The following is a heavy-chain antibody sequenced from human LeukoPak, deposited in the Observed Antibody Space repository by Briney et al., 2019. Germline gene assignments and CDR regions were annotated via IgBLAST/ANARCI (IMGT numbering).Heavy chain of an antibody. CDR1: GFTFSNSA. Sequence: GGSLRLSCAASGFTFSNSAMSWVRQAPGKGLEWVAVISYDGSNKYYADSVKGRFTISRDNSKDTLYLQMNSLRAEDTAVYYCAKDLCSTVVTPLCWYFDLWGRGTLVTVSS. CDR2: ISYDGSNK. J-gene: IGHJ2*01. V-gene: IGHV3-30*18. D-gene: IGHD4-23*01. CDR3: AKDLCSTVVTPLCWYFDL.